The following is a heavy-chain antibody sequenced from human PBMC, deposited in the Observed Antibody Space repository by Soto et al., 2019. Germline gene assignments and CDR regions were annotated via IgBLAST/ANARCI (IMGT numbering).Heavy chain of an antibody. D-gene: IGHD6-13*01. J-gene: IGHJ5*02. CDR2: MNPGSGKT. CDR1: RYTFINVD. V-gene: IGHV1-8*02. CDR3: ARMASAGTLNWFDP. Sequence: GAPVKVCCKDRRYTFINVDISWVRQAAGQGLEWLGWMNPGSGKTGYASKFQGRVAMTRDASTGTSHLELSSLTSDDTAVYYCARMASAGTLNWFDPWGQGTLVTVSS.